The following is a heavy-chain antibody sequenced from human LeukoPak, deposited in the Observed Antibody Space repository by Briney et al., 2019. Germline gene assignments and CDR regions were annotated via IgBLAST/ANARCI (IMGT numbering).Heavy chain of an antibody. CDR2: ISSSGSTI. CDR1: GFTFSSYE. Sequence: PGGSLRLSCAASGFTFSSYEMNWVRQAPGKGMERVSYISSSGSTIYYSDSVKGRFTISRDNAKNSLYLQMNGLRAEDSAVYFCARDNSRYDSGGPDPWYFDLWGRGTLVTVS. J-gene: IGHJ2*01. CDR3: ARDNSRYDSGGPDPWYFDL. V-gene: IGHV3-48*03. D-gene: IGHD3-22*01.